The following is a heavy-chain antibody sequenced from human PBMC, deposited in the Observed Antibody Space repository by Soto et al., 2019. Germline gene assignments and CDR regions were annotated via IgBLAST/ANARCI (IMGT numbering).Heavy chain of an antibody. CDR2: IKHSGSS. J-gene: IGHJ4*02. Sequence: QVQQQPWGAGLLKPSETLSLTCAVYAGSFSHYYWNWIRQSPGKGLEWIGKIKHSGSSNYNPSLRSRVSISVDMSKNQFSLRLTSVTAADTAVYYCAKTRTIFGVVSRHYFDYWGQGTLVTVSS. D-gene: IGHD3-3*01. CDR3: AKTRTIFGVVSRHYFDY. V-gene: IGHV4-34*01. CDR1: AGSFSHYY.